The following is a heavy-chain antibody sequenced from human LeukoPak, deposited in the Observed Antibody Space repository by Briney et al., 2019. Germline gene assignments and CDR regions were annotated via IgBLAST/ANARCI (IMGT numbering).Heavy chain of an antibody. D-gene: IGHD2-21*02. Sequence: GGSLRLSCAASGFNFSIDAMSWVRQAPGRGLQWVSGISASGATTYYADSLKGRFTVSRDISKNTLYLQMNSLRAEDTAVYYCARNGAPVVTAITPYYYYMDVWGKGTTVTVSS. CDR3: ARNGAPVVTAITPYYYYMDV. CDR1: GFNFSIDA. CDR2: ISASGATT. V-gene: IGHV3-23*01. J-gene: IGHJ6*03.